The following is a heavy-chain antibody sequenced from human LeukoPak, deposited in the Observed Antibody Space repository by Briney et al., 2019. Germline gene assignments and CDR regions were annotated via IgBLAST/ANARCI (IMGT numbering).Heavy chain of an antibody. D-gene: IGHD3-10*01. Sequence: PSETLSLTCTVSGGSISSSSYYWGWIRRPPGKGLEWIGSIYYSGSTYYNSSLKGRVAISVDTSKNQFSLKLSSVTAADTGVYYCARVSAPPRGYYYYGMDVWGQGTTVTVS. J-gene: IGHJ6*02. CDR1: GGSISSSSYY. CDR3: ARVSAPPRGYYYYGMDV. V-gene: IGHV4-39*07. CDR2: IYYSGST.